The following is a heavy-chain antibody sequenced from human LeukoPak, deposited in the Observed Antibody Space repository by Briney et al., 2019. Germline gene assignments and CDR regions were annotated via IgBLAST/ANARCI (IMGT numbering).Heavy chain of an antibody. J-gene: IGHJ5*02. V-gene: IGHV3-30*04. CDR2: ISYDGSNK. Sequence: PGRSLRLSCAASGFTFSSYAMHWVHQAPGKGLEWVAVISYDGSNKYYADSVKGRFTISRDNSKNTLYLQMNSLRAEDTAVYYCARVAQPWGQGTLVTVSS. CDR1: GFTFSSYA. CDR3: ARVAQP.